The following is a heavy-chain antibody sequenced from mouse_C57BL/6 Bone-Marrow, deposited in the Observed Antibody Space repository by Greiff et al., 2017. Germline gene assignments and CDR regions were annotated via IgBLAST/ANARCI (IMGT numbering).Heavy chain of an antibody. V-gene: IGHV1-19*01. CDR2: INPYNGGT. CDR3: AREWLYGRSRFAY. CDR1: GYTFTDYY. D-gene: IGHD1-1*01. J-gene: IGHJ3*01. Sequence: VQLQQSGPVLVKPGASVKMSCKASGYTFTDYYMNWVKQSHGKSLEWIGVINPYNGGTSYNQKFKGKATLTVDKSSSTAYMELNSLTSEDSAVYYCAREWLYGRSRFAYWGQGTLVTVSA.